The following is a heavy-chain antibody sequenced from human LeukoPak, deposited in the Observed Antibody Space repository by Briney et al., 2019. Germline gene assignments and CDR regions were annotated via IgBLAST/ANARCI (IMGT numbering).Heavy chain of an antibody. J-gene: IGHJ4*02. V-gene: IGHV4-59*11. CDR1: GGSISSHY. D-gene: IGHD3-22*01. CDR2: IYYSGST. CDR3: ARGGSSGHDY. Sequence: SETLSLTCTVSGGSISSHYWSWIRQPPGKGLKWIGYIYYSGSTNYNPSLKSRVTISVDTSKNQFSLKLSSVTAADTAVYYCARGGSSGHDYWGQGTLVTVSS.